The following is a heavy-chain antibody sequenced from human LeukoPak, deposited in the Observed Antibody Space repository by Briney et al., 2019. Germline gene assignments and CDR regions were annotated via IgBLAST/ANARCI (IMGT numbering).Heavy chain of an antibody. Sequence: NPGGSLRLSCAASGFTFSDYYMSWIRQAPGKGLEWIGEINHSGSTNYNPSLKSRVTISVDTSKNQFSLKLSSVTAADTAVYYCARELWFGEFFDYWGQGTLVTVSS. CDR2: INHSGST. CDR1: GFTFSDYY. D-gene: IGHD3-10*01. J-gene: IGHJ4*02. V-gene: IGHV4-34*01. CDR3: ARELWFGEFFDY.